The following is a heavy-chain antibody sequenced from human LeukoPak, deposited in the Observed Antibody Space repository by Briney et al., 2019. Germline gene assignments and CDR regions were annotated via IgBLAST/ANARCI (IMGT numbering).Heavy chain of an antibody. Sequence: GGSLRLSCAASGFTFNNYAMNWVRQAPGKRLEWVSSISGGGETTYYADSAKGRFTISRDNSQNTLYLQMNSLRAEDTAVYYCARDYADYVGYFFFDYWGQGTLVTVSS. CDR2: ISGGGETT. J-gene: IGHJ4*02. V-gene: IGHV3-23*01. D-gene: IGHD4-17*01. CDR1: GFTFNNYA. CDR3: ARDYADYVGYFFFDY.